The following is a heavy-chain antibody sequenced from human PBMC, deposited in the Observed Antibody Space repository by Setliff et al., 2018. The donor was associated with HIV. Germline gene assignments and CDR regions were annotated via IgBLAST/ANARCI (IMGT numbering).Heavy chain of an antibody. CDR1: GRSLSGYY. J-gene: IGHJ4*02. CDR2: INQSGST. V-gene: IGHV4-34*01. Sequence: SETLSLTCAVYGRSLSGYYWSWIRQPPGKGLEWIGEINQSGSTNYNPSLKSRVTISVDTSKNQFSLKLSSVTAADTAVYWCARHISPDMDNFWSGYRGYFDYWGQGTLVTVSS. CDR3: ARHISPDMDNFWSGYRGYFDY. D-gene: IGHD3-3*01.